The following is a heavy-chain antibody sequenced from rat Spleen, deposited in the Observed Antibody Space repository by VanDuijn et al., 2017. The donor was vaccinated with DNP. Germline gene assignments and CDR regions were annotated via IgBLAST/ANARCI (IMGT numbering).Heavy chain of an antibody. D-gene: IGHD1-1*01. CDR3: ARWVRYFDS. CDR1: GYSITSDY. J-gene: IGHJ2*01. CDR2: INYSGTT. Sequence: EVQLQESGPGLAKPSQSLSLTCSVTGYSITSDYWGWIRKFPGNKMEWMGYINYSGTTNFNPSLKSRISITRETSKNQLFLHLNSVTTEDTATYYCARWVRYFDSWGQGVMVTVSS. V-gene: IGHV3-1*01.